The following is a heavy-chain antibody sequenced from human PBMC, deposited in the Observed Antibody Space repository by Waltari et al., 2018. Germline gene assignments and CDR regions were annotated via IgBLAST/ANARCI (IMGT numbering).Heavy chain of an antibody. J-gene: IGHJ4*02. CDR3: ARCSGTYYSDFDY. V-gene: IGHV4-39*01. CDR2: VYYSGST. CDR1: GGSISSGYYY. D-gene: IGHD3-10*02. Sequence: QLQLQESGPGLVKPSETLSLTCTVSGGSISSGYYYWGWIRQPPGKGLEWIGSVYYSGSTYDNPSLKSRVTISVDTSKNQFSLKLSSVTAADTAVYFCARCSGTYYSDFDYWGQGTLVIVSS.